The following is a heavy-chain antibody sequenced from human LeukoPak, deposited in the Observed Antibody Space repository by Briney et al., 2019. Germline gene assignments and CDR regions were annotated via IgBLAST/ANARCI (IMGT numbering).Heavy chain of an antibody. Sequence: SETLSLTCTVSGGSISSSSYSWGWIRQPPGKGLEWIGSIYYSGSTYYNPSLKSRVTISVDTSKNQFPLKLSSVTAADTAVYYCARSYRGFPYYFDYWGQGTLVTVSS. CDR2: IYYSGST. CDR1: GGSISSSSYS. D-gene: IGHD3-16*02. CDR3: ARSYRGFPYYFDY. V-gene: IGHV4-39*01. J-gene: IGHJ4*02.